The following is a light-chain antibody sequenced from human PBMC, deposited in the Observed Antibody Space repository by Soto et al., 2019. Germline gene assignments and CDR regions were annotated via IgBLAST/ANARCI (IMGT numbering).Light chain of an antibody. CDR3: QWRSDWPPRLT. Sequence: EVVLTQSPATLSLSPGERATLSCRASESIGNYLAWYLQKLGQPPKLLIYDASHRAIGIPGRFSGDGSGTDFTLTISSLEPEDFAVYYCQWRSDWPPRLTFGGGTKVEIK. CDR2: DAS. J-gene: IGKJ4*01. V-gene: IGKV3-11*01. CDR1: ESIGNY.